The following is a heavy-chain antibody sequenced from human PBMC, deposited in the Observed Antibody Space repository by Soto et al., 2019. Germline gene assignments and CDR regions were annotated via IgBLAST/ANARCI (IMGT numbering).Heavy chain of an antibody. CDR3: ARDRKSSSWYSPTYYYYYGMDV. CDR2: ISYDGSNK. Sequence: QVQLVESGGGVVQPGRSLRLSCAASGFTFSSYAMHWVRQAPGKGLEWVAVISYDGSNKYYADSVKGRFTISRDNSKNTLYLQMNSLRAEDTAVYYCARDRKSSSWYSPTYYYYYGMDVWGQGTTVTVSS. J-gene: IGHJ6*02. D-gene: IGHD6-13*01. CDR1: GFTFSSYA. V-gene: IGHV3-30-3*01.